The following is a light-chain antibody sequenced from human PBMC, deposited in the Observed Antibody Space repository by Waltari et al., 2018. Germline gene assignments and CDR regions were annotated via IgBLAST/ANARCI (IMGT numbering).Light chain of an antibody. Sequence: QSALTQPASVSGSPGQPITIPCTGPSSDIGRYNYVSCYQHHPGKAPKLMIFDVNNRPSGVSNRFSGSKSGNTASLTISGLQAEDEADYYCSSYTTTSSLLVVFGGGTKLTVL. CDR3: SSYTTTSSLLVV. CDR2: DVN. CDR1: SSDIGRYNY. J-gene: IGLJ2*01. V-gene: IGLV2-14*03.